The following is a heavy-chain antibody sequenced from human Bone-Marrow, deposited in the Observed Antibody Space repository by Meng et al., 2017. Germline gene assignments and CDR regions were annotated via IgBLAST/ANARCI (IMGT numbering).Heavy chain of an antibody. V-gene: IGHV4-34*01. CDR2: INHSGST. CDR1: GGSFSGYY. J-gene: IGHJ4*02. CDR3: ARHIVVVTAIPYYFDY. D-gene: IGHD2-21*02. Sequence: QVQLQQWGAGLFKPSETLSLTCSVYGGSFSGYYWSWIRQPPGKGLEWIGEINHSGSTNYNPSLKSRVTISVDTSKNQFSLKLSSVTAADTAVYYCARHIVVVTAIPYYFDYWGQGTLVTVSS.